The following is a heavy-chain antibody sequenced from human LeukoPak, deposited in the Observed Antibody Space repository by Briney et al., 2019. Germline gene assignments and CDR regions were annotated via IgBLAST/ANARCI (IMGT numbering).Heavy chain of an antibody. CDR2: ISSSSSYI. Sequence: GGSLRLSCAASGFTFSSYSMNWVRQAPGKGLEWVSSISSSSSYIYYADSVKGRFTISRDNAKNSLYLQMNGLRAGDTAVYYCARDRGSGWPDAFDIWGQGTMVTVSS. D-gene: IGHD6-19*01. V-gene: IGHV3-21*01. J-gene: IGHJ3*02. CDR1: GFTFSSYS. CDR3: ARDRGSGWPDAFDI.